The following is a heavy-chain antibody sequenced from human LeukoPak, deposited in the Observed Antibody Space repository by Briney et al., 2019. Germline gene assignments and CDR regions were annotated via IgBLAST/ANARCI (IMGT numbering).Heavy chain of an antibody. CDR1: GGSISSSSYY. Sequence: SETLSLTCTVSGGSISSSSYYWGWIRQPPGKGLEWIGSIYYSGSTYYNPSLKSRVTISVDTSKNQFSLKLSSVTAADTAVYYCARDHTVTTPFDYWGQGSLVTVSS. V-gene: IGHV4-39*07. CDR2: IYYSGST. CDR3: ARDHTVTTPFDY. D-gene: IGHD4-17*01. J-gene: IGHJ4*02.